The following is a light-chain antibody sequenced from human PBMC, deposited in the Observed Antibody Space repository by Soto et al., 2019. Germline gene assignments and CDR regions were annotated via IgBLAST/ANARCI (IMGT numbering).Light chain of an antibody. V-gene: IGLV1-44*01. Sequence: QSVLTQPPSASGTPGQRVTISCSGSSSNIGSDTVNWYQHLPGTAPKLLIFRDGQRPSGVPDRFFGSKSGTSASLAISGLRSEDEAHYYCAVWHASLTGWVFGGGTKLTVL. CDR1: SSNIGSDT. CDR2: RDG. CDR3: AVWHASLTGWV. J-gene: IGLJ3*02.